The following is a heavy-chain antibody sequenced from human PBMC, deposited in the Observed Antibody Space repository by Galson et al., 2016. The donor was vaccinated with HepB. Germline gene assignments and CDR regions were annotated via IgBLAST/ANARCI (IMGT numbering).Heavy chain of an antibody. J-gene: IGHJ4*02. Sequence: SLRLSCAASGFTFSSYGMHWVRQAPGKGLEWVAFISYDGRNQKYADSVQGRFTISRDNSKKTLYLQMNSLRAEDTAVYYCAKDGRIYCSSASCHDHFHYWGQGTLVTVSS. CDR2: ISYDGRNQ. CDR3: AKDGRIYCSSASCHDHFHY. D-gene: IGHD2-2*01. CDR1: GFTFSSYG. V-gene: IGHV3-30*18.